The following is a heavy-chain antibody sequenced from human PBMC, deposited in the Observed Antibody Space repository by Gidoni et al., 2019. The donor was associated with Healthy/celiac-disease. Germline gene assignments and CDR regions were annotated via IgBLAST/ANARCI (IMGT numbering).Heavy chain of an antibody. CDR3: ARDRSEVSGSYYVHESARPDAFDI. CDR1: GGTFSSYA. CDR2: IIPILGIA. J-gene: IGHJ3*02. V-gene: IGHV1-69*09. Sequence: QVQLVQSGAEVKKPGSSVKVSCKASGGTFSSYAISWVRQAPGQGLEWMGRIIPILGIANYAQKFQGRVTITADKSTSTAYMELSSLRSEDTAVYYCARDRSEVSGSYYVHESARPDAFDIWGQGTMVTVSS. D-gene: IGHD1-26*01.